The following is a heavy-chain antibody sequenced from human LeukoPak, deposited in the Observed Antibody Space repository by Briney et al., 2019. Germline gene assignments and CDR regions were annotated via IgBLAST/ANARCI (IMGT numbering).Heavy chain of an antibody. CDR3: ARDGYDSSWFDP. V-gene: IGHV4-39*07. Sequence: PSETLSLTCTVSGGSISSSSYYWGWIRQPPGKGLEWIGSIYYSGSTYYNPSLKSRVTISVDTSKSQFSLKLSSVTAADTAVYYCARDGYDSSWFDPWGQGTLVTVSS. CDR2: IYYSGST. J-gene: IGHJ5*02. D-gene: IGHD5-12*01. CDR1: GGSISSSSYY.